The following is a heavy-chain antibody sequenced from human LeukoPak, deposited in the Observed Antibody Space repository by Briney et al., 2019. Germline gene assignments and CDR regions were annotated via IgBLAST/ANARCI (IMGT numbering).Heavy chain of an antibody. CDR2: MNPNSGNT. Sequence: ASVKVSCKASGYTFTSYDINWVRQATGQGLEWMGWMNPNSGNTGYAQKFQGRVTMTRNTSISTAYMELSSLRSEDTAVYYCASGYYDILTGYYPTPYYYYGMDVWGQGTTVTVSS. D-gene: IGHD3-9*01. CDR3: ASGYYDILTGYYPTPYYYYGMDV. J-gene: IGHJ6*02. CDR1: GYTFTSYD. V-gene: IGHV1-8*01.